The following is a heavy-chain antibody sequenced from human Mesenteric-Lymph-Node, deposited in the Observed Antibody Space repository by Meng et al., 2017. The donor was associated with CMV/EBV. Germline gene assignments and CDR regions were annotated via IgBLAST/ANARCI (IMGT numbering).Heavy chain of an antibody. Sequence: GGSLRLSCAASGFTFSSYAMSWVRQAPGKGLEWVSAMVGSGTSTYYADSVKGRFTVSRDNSRNTLYLQMNSLRAEDTAVYYCAIESRNCNGGTCYSDYWGQGTLVTVSS. CDR1: GFTFSSYA. D-gene: IGHD2-15*01. CDR3: AIESRNCNGGTCYSDY. V-gene: IGHV3-23*01. CDR2: MVGSGTST. J-gene: IGHJ4*02.